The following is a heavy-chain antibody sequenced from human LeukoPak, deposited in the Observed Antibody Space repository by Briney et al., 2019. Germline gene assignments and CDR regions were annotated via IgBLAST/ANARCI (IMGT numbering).Heavy chain of an antibody. CDR3: ARAPYSSSWYAEAFDI. CDR2: ISSSSSTI. V-gene: IGHV3-48*04. D-gene: IGHD6-13*01. J-gene: IGHJ3*02. CDR1: GFTFSSYS. Sequence: GGSLRLSCAASGFTFSSYSMNWVRQAPGKGLEWVSYISSSSSTIYYADSVKGRFTISRDNAKNSLYLQMNSLRVEDTAVYYCARAPYSSSWYAEAFDIWGQGTMVTVSS.